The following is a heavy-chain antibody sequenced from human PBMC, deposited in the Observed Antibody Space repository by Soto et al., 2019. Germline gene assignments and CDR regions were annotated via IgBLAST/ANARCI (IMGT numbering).Heavy chain of an antibody. CDR1: GYTFTRYA. V-gene: IGHV1-3*04. J-gene: IGHJ5*02. CDR2: INTGNGNT. CDR3: ARNVDYFDP. Sequence: QVQLVQSGAEVKKPGASVKVSCKASGYTFTRYAMHWVRQAPGQGLEWMGWINTGNGNTHYSQKFQGRVTFTRDASATTAYMELSSLTSEDTAMYYCARNVDYFDPWGQGTLVTVSS. D-gene: IGHD4-17*01.